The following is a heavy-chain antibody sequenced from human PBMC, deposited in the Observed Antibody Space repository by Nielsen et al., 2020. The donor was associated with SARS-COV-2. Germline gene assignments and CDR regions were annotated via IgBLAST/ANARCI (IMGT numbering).Heavy chain of an antibody. J-gene: IGHJ5*02. CDR3: ARDQGWFDP. CDR1: AFTFSTYW. V-gene: IGHV3-74*01. CDR2: INSDGSST. Sequence: GESLKISCAASAFTFSTYWMHWVRQAPGKGLVWVSRINSDGSSTSYADSVKGRFTISRDNSKNTLYLQMNSLRAEDTAVYYCARDQGWFDPWGQGTLVTVSS.